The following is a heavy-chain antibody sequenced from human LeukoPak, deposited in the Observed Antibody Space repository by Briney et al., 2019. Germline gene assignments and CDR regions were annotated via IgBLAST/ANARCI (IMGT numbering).Heavy chain of an antibody. V-gene: IGHV4-59*01. J-gene: IGHJ2*01. D-gene: IGHD2-2*01. CDR3: ARGPAPWYFDL. CDR1: GASISNYY. Sequence: KPSETLSLTCTVSGASISNYYWSWIRQPPGKGLEWIGYIYYSGSASYNPSLKSRVTISVDTSKNQFSLKLNSVTAADTAVYYCARGPAPWYFDLWGRGTLVTVSS. CDR2: IYYSGSA.